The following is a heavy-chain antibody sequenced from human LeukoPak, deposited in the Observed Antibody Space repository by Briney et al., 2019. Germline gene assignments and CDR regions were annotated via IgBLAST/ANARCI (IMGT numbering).Heavy chain of an antibody. D-gene: IGHD3-9*01. CDR3: ARGLQLRYFDWLFPAANWFDP. J-gene: IGHJ5*02. Sequence: ASVKVSCKASGYTFTSYGISWVRQAPGQGLEWMGWISAYNGNTNYAQKLQGRVTMTTDTSTSTAYMELRSLRSDDTAVYYCARGLQLRYFDWLFPAANWFDPWGQGTLVTVSS. V-gene: IGHV1-18*01. CDR2: ISAYNGNT. CDR1: GYTFTSYG.